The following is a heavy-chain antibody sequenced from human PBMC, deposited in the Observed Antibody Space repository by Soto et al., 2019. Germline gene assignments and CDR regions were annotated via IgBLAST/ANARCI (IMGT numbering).Heavy chain of an antibody. D-gene: IGHD4-17*01. J-gene: IGHJ4*02. CDR2: IFYSGTT. CDR1: GGSISGSSYY. Sequence: QLQLQESGPGLVKPSETLSLTCTVSGGSISGSSYYWGWIRQPPGKGLEWIGTIFYSGTTYYNPSLKRRVTISVDTSKNHFSLRLTSVTAADTAVYYCASYGDYPDYWGQGTLVTVSS. CDR3: ASYGDYPDY. V-gene: IGHV4-39*01.